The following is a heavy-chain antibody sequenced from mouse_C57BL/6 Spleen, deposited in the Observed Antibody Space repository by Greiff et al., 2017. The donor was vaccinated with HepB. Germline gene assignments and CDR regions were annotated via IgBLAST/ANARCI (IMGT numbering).Heavy chain of an antibody. Sequence: QVQLQQSGAELVKPGASVKLSCKASGYTFTSYWMHWVKQRPGQGLEWIGMIHPNSGSTNYNEKFKSKATLTVDKSSSTAYMQLSSLTSEDSAVYYCARADDGYRYYAMDYWGQGTSVTVSS. CDR3: ARADDGYRYYAMDY. V-gene: IGHV1-64*01. D-gene: IGHD2-3*01. CDR2: IHPNSGST. CDR1: GYTFTSYW. J-gene: IGHJ4*01.